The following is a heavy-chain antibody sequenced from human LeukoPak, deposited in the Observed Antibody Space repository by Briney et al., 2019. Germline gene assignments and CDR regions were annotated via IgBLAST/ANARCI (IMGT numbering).Heavy chain of an antibody. V-gene: IGHV4-34*01. CDR2: INHSGST. CDR3: ARVRNDSSGYYYRSFDY. J-gene: IGHJ4*02. Sequence: GSLRLSCAASGFTFSSYSMNWIRQPPGKGLEWIGEINHSGSTNYNPSLKRRVTISVDTSKNQFSLKLSSVTAADTAVYYCARVRNDSSGYYYRSFDYWGQGTLVTVSS. D-gene: IGHD3-22*01. CDR1: GFTFSSYS.